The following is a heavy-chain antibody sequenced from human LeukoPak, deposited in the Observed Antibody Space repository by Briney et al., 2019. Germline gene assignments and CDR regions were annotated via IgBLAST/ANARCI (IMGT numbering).Heavy chain of an antibody. J-gene: IGHJ6*02. Sequence: PGGSLRLSCAASGFTFDDYAMHWVRQAPGKGLEWVSGISWNSGSIGYADSVKGRFTISRDNAKNSLYLQMNSLIAEDTALYYCAKDYSSTRYYYYGMDVWGQGTTVTVSS. CDR2: ISWNSGSI. V-gene: IGHV3-9*01. D-gene: IGHD6-13*01. CDR3: AKDYSSTRYYYYGMDV. CDR1: GFTFDDYA.